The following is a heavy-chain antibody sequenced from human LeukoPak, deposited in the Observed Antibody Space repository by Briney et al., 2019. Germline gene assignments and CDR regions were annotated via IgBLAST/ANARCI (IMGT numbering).Heavy chain of an antibody. CDR3: ARSRTMDG. Sequence: PGCSVKVSCKASGYSFTGYYIHWVRQAPGQGLEWLGWINPNSGSTNYAQKFQGRVTMTSDTCISTAYMELTRLTSDDTAVYYCARSRTMDGWGQGTTVTVP. J-gene: IGHJ6*02. CDR1: GYSFTGYY. CDR2: INPNSGST. V-gene: IGHV1-2*02.